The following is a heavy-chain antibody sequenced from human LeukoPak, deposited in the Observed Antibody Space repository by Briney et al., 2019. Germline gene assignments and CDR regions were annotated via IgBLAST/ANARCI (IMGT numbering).Heavy chain of an antibody. V-gene: IGHV3-49*04. CDR2: IRSKAYGGTT. D-gene: IGHD3-10*01. J-gene: IGHJ6*04. CDR3: TRTMVRGVVPNYYYYGMDV. CDR1: GFTFGDYA. Sequence: PGRSLRPSCTASGFTFGDYAMSWVRQAPGKGLEWVGFIRSKAYGGTTEYAASVKGRFTISRDDSKSIAYLQMNSLKTEDTAVYYCTRTMVRGVVPNYYYYGMDVWGKGTTVTVSS.